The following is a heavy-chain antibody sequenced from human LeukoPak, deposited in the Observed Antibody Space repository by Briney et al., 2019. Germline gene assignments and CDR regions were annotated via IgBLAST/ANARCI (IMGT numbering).Heavy chain of an antibody. CDR3: ARGFGGVIVRFDY. Sequence: SETLSLTCTVSGGSISSYYWSWIRQPPGKGLEWIGYIYYSGSTNYNPSLKSRVTISVDTSKNQFSLKLSSVTAADTAVYYCARGFGGVIVRFDYWGQGTLVTVSS. CDR1: GGSISSYY. D-gene: IGHD3-16*02. J-gene: IGHJ4*02. V-gene: IGHV4-59*01. CDR2: IYYSGST.